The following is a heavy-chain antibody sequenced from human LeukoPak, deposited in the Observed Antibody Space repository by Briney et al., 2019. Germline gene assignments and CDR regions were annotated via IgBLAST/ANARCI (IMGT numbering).Heavy chain of an antibody. CDR3: ARVVATIRSKWFDP. D-gene: IGHD5-12*01. CDR1: GGSFSGYY. V-gene: IGHV4-34*01. CDR2: INHSGST. Sequence: PSETLSLTCAVYGGSFSGYYWSWIRQPPGKGLEWIGEINHSGSTNYNPSLKSRATISVDTSKNQFSLKLSSVTAADTAVYYCARVVATIRSKWFDPWGQGTLVTVSS. J-gene: IGHJ5*02.